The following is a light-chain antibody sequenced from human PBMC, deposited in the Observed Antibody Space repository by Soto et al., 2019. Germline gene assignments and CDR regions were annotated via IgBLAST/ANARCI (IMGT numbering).Light chain of an antibody. CDR3: QSYDSSLSGFYV. Sequence: QSVLTQPPSVSGAPGQRVTISCTGSSSNIGAGYDVHWYQQLPGTAPKLLIYGNSNRPSGVPDRLSVSKSGTSASLAITGLQAEDEADYCCQSYDSSLSGFYVFGTGTKVTVL. CDR1: SSNIGAGYD. J-gene: IGLJ1*01. V-gene: IGLV1-40*01. CDR2: GNS.